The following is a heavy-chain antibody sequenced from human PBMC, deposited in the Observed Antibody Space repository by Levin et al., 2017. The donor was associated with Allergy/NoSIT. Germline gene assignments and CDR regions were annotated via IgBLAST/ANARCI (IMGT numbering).Heavy chain of an antibody. CDR3: AKDLGSGYSYGYFDY. Sequence: HPGGSLRLSCAASGFTFSSYAMSWVRQAPGKGLEWVSAISGSGGTTYYADSVKGRFTISRDNSKNTLYLQMNSLRAEDTAVYYCAKDLGSGYSYGYFDYWGQGTLVTVSS. D-gene: IGHD5-18*01. J-gene: IGHJ4*02. CDR1: GFTFSSYA. CDR2: ISGSGGTT. V-gene: IGHV3-23*01.